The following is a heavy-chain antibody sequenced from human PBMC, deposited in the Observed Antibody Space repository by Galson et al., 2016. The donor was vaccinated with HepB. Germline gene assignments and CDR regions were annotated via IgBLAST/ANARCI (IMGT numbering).Heavy chain of an antibody. CDR3: ARGINHAFDI. D-gene: IGHD2-15*01. V-gene: IGHV3-48*02. CDR2: ITATSDTI. CDR1: GFSFSSHA. Sequence: SLRLSCAASGFSFSSHAMDLVRQAPGRGLEWVSFITATSDTIWYADSVKGRFTFSRDNAKNSLSLQMNSLTDEDTAVYYCARGINHAFDIWGQGTLVTVSS. J-gene: IGHJ3*02.